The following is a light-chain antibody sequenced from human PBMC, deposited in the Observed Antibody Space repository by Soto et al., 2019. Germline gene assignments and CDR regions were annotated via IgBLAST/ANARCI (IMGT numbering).Light chain of an antibody. J-gene: IGKJ4*01. V-gene: IGKV1-9*01. Sequence: IQLTQSPSSLSASVGDRVTITCRASQGISSYLVWYQQKPGKAPKLLIYGASTLQSGVPSRFSGSGSGTDFTLTISSLQPEDFATYYCQQLNSYPLTFGGGTRWIS. CDR3: QQLNSYPLT. CDR2: GAS. CDR1: QGISSY.